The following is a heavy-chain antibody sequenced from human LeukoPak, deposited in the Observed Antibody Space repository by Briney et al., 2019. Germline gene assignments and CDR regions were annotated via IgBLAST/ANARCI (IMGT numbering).Heavy chain of an antibody. CDR3: ARRGYCSGGSCYPLGYYFDS. D-gene: IGHD2-15*01. CDR1: GFTVSTNC. V-gene: IGHV3-53*01. Sequence: PGGSLRLSCAASGFTVSTNCMTWVRQAPGKGLEWVSTIYSGGTTYYADSVMGRFTISRHNSRNTLYLQMNSLRAEDAAVYHCARRGYCSGGSCYPLGYYFDSWGQGTLVTVSS. J-gene: IGHJ4*02. CDR2: IYSGGTT.